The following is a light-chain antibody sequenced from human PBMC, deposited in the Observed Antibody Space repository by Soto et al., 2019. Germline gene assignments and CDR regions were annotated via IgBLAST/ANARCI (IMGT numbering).Light chain of an antibody. J-gene: IGLJ2*01. CDR1: SSNIGPGYD. CDR2: GNN. CDR3: QSYDSSLTAVV. Sequence: QPVLTQPPSVSGAPGQRVTISCTGSSSNIGPGYDVHWYQHLPGTAPKVLIYGNNNRPSGVPDRFSGSKSGTSASLAITGLQAEDEGDYYCQSYDSSLTAVVFGGGTKVTVL. V-gene: IGLV1-40*01.